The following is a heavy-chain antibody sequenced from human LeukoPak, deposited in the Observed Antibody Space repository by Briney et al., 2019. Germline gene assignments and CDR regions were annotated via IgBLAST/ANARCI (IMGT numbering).Heavy chain of an antibody. J-gene: IGHJ4*02. D-gene: IGHD5-18*01. CDR3: ARLRGSRHFDS. CDR1: GVASSNYV. Sequence: GGCLRLSCAVSGVASSNYVMSCGRPAPGKGLEWVSYISSGGTTIYYVDSVKGGFTISRDNAKYSLYMQMNSMRAEDTDVYYCARLRGSRHFDSWGKGILVPVSS. V-gene: IGHV3-48*03. CDR2: ISSGGTTI.